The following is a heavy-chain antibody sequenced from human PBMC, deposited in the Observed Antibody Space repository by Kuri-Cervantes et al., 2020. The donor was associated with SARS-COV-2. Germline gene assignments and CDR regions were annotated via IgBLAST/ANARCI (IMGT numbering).Heavy chain of an antibody. CDR1: GYTFTSYD. D-gene: IGHD6-13*01. CDR2: MNPNSGNT. Sequence: ASVKVSCKASGYTFTSYDINWVRQATGQGLEWMGWMNPNSGNTGYAQKFQGRVTRTRNTSISTAYMELSSLRSEDTAVYYCATHSSSWYKAFDIWGQGTMVTVSS. CDR3: ATHSSSWYKAFDI. V-gene: IGHV1-8*02. J-gene: IGHJ3*02.